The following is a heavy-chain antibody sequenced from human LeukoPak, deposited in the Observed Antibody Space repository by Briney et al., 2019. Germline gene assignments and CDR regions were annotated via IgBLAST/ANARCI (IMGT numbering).Heavy chain of an antibody. CDR1: GGSISSSSYY. Sequence: SETLSLTCTVSGGSISSSSYYWGWIRQPPGKGLEWIGSIYYSGSTYYNTSLKSRVTISVDMSKNQFSLRVTSVTAADTAVYYCARSWGYDFWTGNLLDYWGQGTL. CDR3: ARSWGYDFWTGNLLDY. CDR2: IYYSGST. V-gene: IGHV4-39*07. D-gene: IGHD3-3*01. J-gene: IGHJ4*02.